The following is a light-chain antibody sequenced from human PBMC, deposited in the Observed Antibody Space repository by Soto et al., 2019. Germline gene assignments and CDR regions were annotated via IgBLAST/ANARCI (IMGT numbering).Light chain of an antibody. J-gene: IGLJ2*01. CDR3: CSYATSDTLI. CDR1: SSDVGSYNL. Sequence: QSALTQPASVSGSPGQSITISCTGTSSDVGSYNLVSWYQQHPGKAPKLIIYEVGKRPSGVSDRFSGSKSDSTASLTISGLQAEDEADYYCCSYATSDTLIFGGGTKVTVL. V-gene: IGLV2-23*02. CDR2: EVG.